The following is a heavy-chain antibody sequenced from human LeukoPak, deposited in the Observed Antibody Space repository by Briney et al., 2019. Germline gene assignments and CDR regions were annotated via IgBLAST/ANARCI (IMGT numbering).Heavy chain of an antibody. J-gene: IGHJ4*02. CDR2: IYTSGST. V-gene: IGHV4-4*07. Sequence: SETLSLTCTVSGGSISSYYWSWIRQPAGKGLEWIGRIYTSGSTNYNPSLKSRVTMSVDTSKNQFSLKLSSVTAADTAVYYCARARNEILAGYYSFDYWGQGILVTVSP. D-gene: IGHD3-9*01. CDR3: ARARNEILAGYYSFDY. CDR1: GGSISSYY.